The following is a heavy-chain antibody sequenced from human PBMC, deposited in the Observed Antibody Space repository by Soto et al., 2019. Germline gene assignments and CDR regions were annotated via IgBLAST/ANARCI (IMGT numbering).Heavy chain of an antibody. CDR1: GGSINNHY. V-gene: IGHV4-59*11. D-gene: IGHD6-13*01. CDR3: ARGGIAAAGMAIDY. Sequence: PSETLSLTWTVSGGSINNHYWSWIRQPPGKGVEGIGYIYYTGSTNYNPSLKSRVTMSVDTSKNRVSLNLTSLTAADTAVYYCARGGIAAAGMAIDYWGQGTLVTVSS. J-gene: IGHJ4*02. CDR2: IYYTGST.